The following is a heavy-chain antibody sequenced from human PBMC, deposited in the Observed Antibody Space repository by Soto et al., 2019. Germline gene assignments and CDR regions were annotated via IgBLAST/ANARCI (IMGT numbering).Heavy chain of an antibody. CDR2: VYYSGTS. J-gene: IGHJ5*02. CDR1: VDSISGSPYY. Sequence: SETLSLTCVFSVDSISGSPYYWAWIRQPPGKALEWIGSVYYSGTSYRNPSLKSRTTLSVDRSKNRFSLQLSSVTAADTAVYYCAHIRDYNNYGWFDPWGPGSLVIVSS. V-gene: IGHV4-39*01. D-gene: IGHD4-4*01. CDR3: AHIRDYNNYGWFDP.